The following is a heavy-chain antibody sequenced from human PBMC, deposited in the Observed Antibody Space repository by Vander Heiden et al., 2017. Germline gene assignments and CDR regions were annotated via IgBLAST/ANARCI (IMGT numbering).Heavy chain of an antibody. V-gene: IGHV3-49*05. J-gene: IGHJ4*02. CDR1: GFTFGYYA. CDR3: TVGITIFGVVTSLDY. CDR2: IRSKAYGGTT. D-gene: IGHD3-3*01. Sequence: EVQLVESGGGLVKPGRSLRLSCTDSGFTFGYYAMSWFRQAPGKGLEWVGFIRSKAYGGTTEYAASVKGRFTISRDDSKSIAYLQMNSLKTEDTAVYYCTVGITIFGVVTSLDYWGQGTLVTVSS.